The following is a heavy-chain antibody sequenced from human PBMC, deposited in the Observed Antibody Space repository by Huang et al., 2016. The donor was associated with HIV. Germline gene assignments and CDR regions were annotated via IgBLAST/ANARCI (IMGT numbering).Heavy chain of an antibody. CDR3: ARGRYGTPNA. V-gene: IGHV3-53*01. Sequence: EVPLVESGGGLVQPGGSLRRSCAASGVTVNSNYMIWVRQAPGKGLEWVSLLYHGGKAHYADSVKGRFTISGDISQNTVFLQMSSLRVEDTAVYYCARGRYGTPNAWGQGTLVTVSS. J-gene: IGHJ5*02. D-gene: IGHD5-18*01. CDR2: LYHGGKA. CDR1: GVTVNSNY.